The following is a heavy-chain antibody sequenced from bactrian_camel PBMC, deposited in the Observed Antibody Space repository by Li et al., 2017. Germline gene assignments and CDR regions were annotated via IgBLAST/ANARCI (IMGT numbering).Heavy chain of an antibody. V-gene: IGHV3S54*01. CDR1: RYMYDNGC. D-gene: IGHD2*01. Sequence: HVQLVESGGGSVQAGGSLRLSCAASRYMYDNGCMGWFRQAPGKERAAVAAHYTGTATKYVADSVKGRFTISQDNAKNTVYLQMNMLKPEDTGVYVCAVMVGALPFGPTCRRWLDHWGQGTQVTVS. J-gene: IGHJ4*01. CDR2: HYTGTATK. CDR3: AVMVGALPFGPTCRRWLDH.